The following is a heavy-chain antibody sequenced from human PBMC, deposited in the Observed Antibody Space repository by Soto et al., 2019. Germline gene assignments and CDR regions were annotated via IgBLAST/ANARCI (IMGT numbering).Heavy chain of an antibody. V-gene: IGHV3-15*07. D-gene: IGHD1-26*01. Sequence: EVQLVESGGGLVTPGESLRLSCAASGFTFSNAWMSWVRQAPGKGLEWVGRITSKTDGGTTDYAAPVKGRFTISRDDSKNTLYLQMSSLKTEDTAVYYCTRDQGGEWGLPYFDYWGQGTLVTVSS. J-gene: IGHJ4*02. CDR3: TRDQGGEWGLPYFDY. CDR1: GFTFSNAW. CDR2: ITSKTDGGTT.